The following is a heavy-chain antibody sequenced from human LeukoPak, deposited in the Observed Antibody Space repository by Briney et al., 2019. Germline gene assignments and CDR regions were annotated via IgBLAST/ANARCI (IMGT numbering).Heavy chain of an antibody. CDR1: GGSISSGDYY. CDR2: IYYSGST. CDR3: ARGGGITMVRGVLVH. V-gene: IGHV4-30-4*08. Sequence: TSETLSLTCTVSGGSISSGDYYWSWIRQPPGKGLEWIGYIYYSGSTYYNPSLKSRVTISVDTSKNQFSLKLSSVTDADTAVYYCARGGGITMVRGVLVHWGQGTLVTVSS. D-gene: IGHD3-10*01. J-gene: IGHJ4*02.